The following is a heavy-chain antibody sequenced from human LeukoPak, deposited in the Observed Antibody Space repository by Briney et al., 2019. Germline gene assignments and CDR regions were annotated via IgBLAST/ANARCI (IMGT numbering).Heavy chain of an antibody. CDR3: ARDRSGYSSSWYVDY. CDR1: GYTFTGYY. J-gene: IGHJ4*02. Sequence: ASVKVSSKASGYTFTGYYMHWVRQAPGQGLEWMGWINPNSGGTNYAQKFQGRVTMTRDTSISTAYMELSRLRSDDTAVYYCARDRSGYSSSWYVDYWGQGTLVTVSS. CDR2: INPNSGGT. V-gene: IGHV1-2*02. D-gene: IGHD6-13*01.